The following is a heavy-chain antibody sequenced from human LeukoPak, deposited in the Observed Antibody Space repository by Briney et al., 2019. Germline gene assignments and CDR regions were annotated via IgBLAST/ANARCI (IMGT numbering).Heavy chain of an antibody. Sequence: PSETLSLTCTVSGGSISSGGYYWSWIRQHPGKGLEWIGYIYYSGNTYYNPSLKSRVTISVDTSKNQFSLKLSSVTAADTAVYYCARSIVVVPAQLLYYYYYMDVWGKGTTVTVSS. CDR2: IYYSGNT. V-gene: IGHV4-30-4*08. J-gene: IGHJ6*03. CDR3: ARSIVVVPAQLLYYYYYMDV. CDR1: GGSISSGGYY. D-gene: IGHD2-2*01.